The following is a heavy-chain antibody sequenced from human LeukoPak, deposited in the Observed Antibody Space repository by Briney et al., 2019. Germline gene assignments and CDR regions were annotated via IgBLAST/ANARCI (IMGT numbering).Heavy chain of an antibody. CDR2: IFYSGST. V-gene: IGHV4-59*01. Sequence: PSETLSLTCAVSGGSISSYYWNWIRQPPGKGLEWIGYIFYSGSTNYNPSLKSRVTISIDTSKNQFSLKLSSVTAADTAVYYCARSSYYSDSSGYSYYYYYHMDVWGKGTTVTVSS. J-gene: IGHJ6*03. CDR1: GGSISSYY. D-gene: IGHD3-22*01. CDR3: ARSSYYSDSSGYSYYYYYHMDV.